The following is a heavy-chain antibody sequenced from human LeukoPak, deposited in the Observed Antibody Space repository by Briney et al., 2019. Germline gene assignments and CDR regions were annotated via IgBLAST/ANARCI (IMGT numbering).Heavy chain of an antibody. Sequence: QPGGSLRLSCAASGFTFSSYAMSWVRQAPGKGLEWVSAISGSGGSTYYADSVKGRLTISRDNSKNTLYLQMNSLRAEDTAVYYCAKGGRGSSSVRHLDYWGQGTLVTVSS. J-gene: IGHJ4*02. V-gene: IGHV3-23*01. D-gene: IGHD6-6*01. CDR3: AKGGRGSSSVRHLDY. CDR2: ISGSGGST. CDR1: GFTFSSYA.